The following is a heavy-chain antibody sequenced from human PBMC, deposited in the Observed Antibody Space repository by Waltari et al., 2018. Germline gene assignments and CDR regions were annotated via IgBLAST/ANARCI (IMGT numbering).Heavy chain of an antibody. Sequence: QVQLVQSGAEVKKPGASVKVACKASGYSFSDSFIHWVRQAPGQGLEFMGCVDPDAGGTNYPHRFQGRVAMTSDASISTVYMELSGLRSDDTAVYYCARDFSYGSVDYWGQGTLVTVSS. D-gene: IGHD5-18*01. V-gene: IGHV1-2*07. J-gene: IGHJ4*02. CDR2: VDPDAGGT. CDR3: ARDFSYGSVDY. CDR1: GYSFSDSF.